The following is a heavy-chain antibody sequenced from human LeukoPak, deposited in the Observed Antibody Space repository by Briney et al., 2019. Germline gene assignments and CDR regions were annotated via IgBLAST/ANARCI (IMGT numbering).Heavy chain of an antibody. J-gene: IGHJ4*02. Sequence: PGRSLRLSCAASGLTFSNYAFHWVRQAPGRGRVGVAGISYDGNKKCYADSVKGRFTVSRDNSKSTLYLQMNGLSVEDTAIYYCAREATWGEWYFDHWGQGTPVTVSS. CDR3: AREATWGEWYFDH. CDR1: GLTFSNYA. CDR2: ISYDGNKK. V-gene: IGHV3-30*01. D-gene: IGHD3-3*01.